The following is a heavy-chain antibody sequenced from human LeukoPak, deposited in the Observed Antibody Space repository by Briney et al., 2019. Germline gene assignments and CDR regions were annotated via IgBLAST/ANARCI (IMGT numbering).Heavy chain of an antibody. CDR3: ARTAGIVGATRTLEY. J-gene: IGHJ4*02. CDR2: ISAYIGNT. D-gene: IGHD1-26*01. Sequence: ASVKVSCKASGYTFTSYGISWVRQAPGQGLEWMGWISAYIGNTNYAQKLQGRVTMTTDTSTSTAYMELRSLRSDDTAVYYCARTAGIVGATRTLEYWGQGTLVTVSS. CDR1: GYTFTSYG. V-gene: IGHV1-18*01.